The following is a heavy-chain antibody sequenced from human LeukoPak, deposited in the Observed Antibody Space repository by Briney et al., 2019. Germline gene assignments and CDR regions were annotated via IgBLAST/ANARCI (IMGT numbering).Heavy chain of an antibody. CDR1: GYTFTSYY. CDR2: INSSGGST. Sequence: GASVKVSCKASGYTFTSYYMHWVRQAHGQGLEWMGIINSSGGSTSYAQKLQGRVTMTRDTSTSTVYMELSSLRSEDTAVYYCARGPPQYYDILTGYRPPFDYWGQGTLVTVSS. J-gene: IGHJ4*02. D-gene: IGHD3-9*01. V-gene: IGHV1-46*04. CDR3: ARGPPQYYDILTGYRPPFDY.